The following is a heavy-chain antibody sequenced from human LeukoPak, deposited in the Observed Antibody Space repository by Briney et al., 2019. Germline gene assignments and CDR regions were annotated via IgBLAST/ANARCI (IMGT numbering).Heavy chain of an antibody. CDR1: GGSISSGGYY. Sequence: SQTLSLTCTVSGGSISSGGYYWSWIRQHPGKGLEWIGYIYYSGSTYYNPSLKSRVTISVDTSKNQFSLKLSSVTAADTAVYYCARGVLVVITTGGAFDIWGQGTMVTVSS. J-gene: IGHJ3*02. CDR3: ARGVLVVITTGGAFDI. D-gene: IGHD3-22*01. V-gene: IGHV4-31*03. CDR2: IYYSGST.